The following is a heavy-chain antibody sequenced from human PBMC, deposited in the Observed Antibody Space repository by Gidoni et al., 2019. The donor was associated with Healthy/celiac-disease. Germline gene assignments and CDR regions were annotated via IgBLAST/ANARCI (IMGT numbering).Heavy chain of an antibody. CDR1: GFTCSSYW. D-gene: IGHD2-15*01. V-gene: IGHV3-7*04. CDR2: IKQDGSEK. J-gene: IGHJ4*02. CDR3: ARGRGSGVYHFDY. Sequence: EVQLVESGGGLVQPGGSLRLSCAASGFTCSSYWMSWVRQAPGKGLEWVANIKQDGSEKYYVDSVKGRFTISRDNAKNSLYLQMNSLRAEDTAVYYCARGRGSGVYHFDYWGQGTLVTVSS.